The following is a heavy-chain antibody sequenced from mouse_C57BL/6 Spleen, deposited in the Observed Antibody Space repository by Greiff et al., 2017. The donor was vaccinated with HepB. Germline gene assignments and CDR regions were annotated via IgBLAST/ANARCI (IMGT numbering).Heavy chain of an antibody. J-gene: IGHJ3*01. CDR2: ISYDGSN. V-gene: IGHV3-6*01. CDR1: GYSITSGYY. Sequence: EVQLQESGPGLVKPSQSLSLTCSVTGYSITSGYYWNWIRQFPGNKLEWMGYISYDGSNNYNPSLKNRISITRDTSKNQFFLKLNSVTTEDTATYYCAYYGSSPSWFAYWGQGTLVTVSA. D-gene: IGHD1-1*01. CDR3: AYYGSSPSWFAY.